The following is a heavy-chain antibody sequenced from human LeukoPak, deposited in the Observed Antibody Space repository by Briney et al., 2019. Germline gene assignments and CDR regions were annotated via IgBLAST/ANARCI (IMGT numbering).Heavy chain of an antibody. D-gene: IGHD3-3*01. CDR2: IHTSGSN. J-gene: IGHJ3*01. V-gene: IGHV4-4*09. Sequence: PSETLSLTCAVSGVSISPYYWAWIRQPPGKGLEWIGYIHTSGSNNQYPSLKSRVTISVDKSKNHFSLRLTSVNAADTAVYYCARLSAAVHLGAFDLWGQGTMVTVSS. CDR3: ARLSAAVHLGAFDL. CDR1: GVSISPYY.